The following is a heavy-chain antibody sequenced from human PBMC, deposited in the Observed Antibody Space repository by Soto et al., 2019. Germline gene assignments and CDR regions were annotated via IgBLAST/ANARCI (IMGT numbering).Heavy chain of an antibody. Sequence: EVQVVESGGGLVQPGGSLRLSCAASGFTFSSAWMAWFRQAPGKGLQWVANINQDGGEKRYVDSVKGRFTISRDNAKNSLYLQMDSLRVEDTARYYCARGTGWRTDVWGQGTTVTVSS. D-gene: IGHD1-1*01. J-gene: IGHJ6*02. V-gene: IGHV3-7*01. CDR1: GFTFSSAW. CDR2: INQDGGEK. CDR3: ARGTGWRTDV.